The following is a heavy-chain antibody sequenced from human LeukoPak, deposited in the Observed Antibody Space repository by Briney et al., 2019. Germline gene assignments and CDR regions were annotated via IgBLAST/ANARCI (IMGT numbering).Heavy chain of an antibody. CDR3: VRDELRTTYRFSWDP. V-gene: IGHV4-4*07. Sequence: SETLSLTCTVSGGFIGFYFWSWIRQSAGKGLEWIGGINCNGVTNYNPSLRSRVTMAVDTPKRQFSLNLRSVTAADTSVYYCVRDELRTTYRFSWDPWGQGILVTV. J-gene: IGHJ5*02. D-gene: IGHD3-16*02. CDR2: INCNGVT. CDR1: GGFIGFYF.